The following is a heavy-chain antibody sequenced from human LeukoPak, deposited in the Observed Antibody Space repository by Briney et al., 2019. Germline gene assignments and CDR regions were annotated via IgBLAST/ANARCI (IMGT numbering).Heavy chain of an antibody. Sequence: SETLSLTCTVSGCSISSRSCYGDWIRQSPGKGLEWIGSIYYSGSTYYHPSLKSRVTISVDTSKNQFSLKLSSVTAADTAVYYCARHGVMVYAIGAFDIWGQGTMVTVSS. J-gene: IGHJ3*02. CDR3: ARHGVMVYAIGAFDI. V-gene: IGHV4-39*01. CDR1: GCSISSRSCY. CDR2: IYYSGST. D-gene: IGHD2-8*01.